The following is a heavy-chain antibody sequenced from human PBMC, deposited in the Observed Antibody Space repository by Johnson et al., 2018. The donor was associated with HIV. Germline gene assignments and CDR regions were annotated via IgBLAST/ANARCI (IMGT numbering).Heavy chain of an antibody. CDR3: AKDAGIAVAEGAFDI. CDR2: ISYDGSNK. Sequence: QVQLVESGGGVVQPGRSLRLSCAVSGFTFTSHGMHWVRQAPGKGLEWVAVISYDGSNKYYADSVTGRLTISRDNSKNTLYLQMSSLRTEDTAVYYCAKDAGIAVAEGAFDIWGQGTMVTVSS. CDR1: GFTFTSHG. V-gene: IGHV3-30*18. J-gene: IGHJ3*02. D-gene: IGHD6-19*01.